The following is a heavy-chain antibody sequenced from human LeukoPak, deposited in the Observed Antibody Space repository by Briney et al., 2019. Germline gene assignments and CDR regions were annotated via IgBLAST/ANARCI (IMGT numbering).Heavy chain of an antibody. Sequence: SSETLSLTCTVSGGSISSYYWSWIRQPPGKGLEWIGYIYYSGSTNYNPSLKSRVTISVDTSKNQFSLKLSPVTAADTAVYYCARDFGGSYFDYWGQGTLVTVSS. CDR2: IYYSGST. CDR3: ARDFGGSYFDY. J-gene: IGHJ4*02. V-gene: IGHV4-59*01. CDR1: GGSISSYY. D-gene: IGHD1-26*01.